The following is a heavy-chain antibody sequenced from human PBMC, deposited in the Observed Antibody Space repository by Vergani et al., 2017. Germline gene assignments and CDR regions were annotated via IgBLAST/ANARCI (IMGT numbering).Heavy chain of an antibody. V-gene: IGHV1-69*13. CDR3: ARGLYSSSPDYYYYYYMDV. Sequence: QVQLVQSGAEVKKPGASVKVSCTASGGTFSSYAISWVRQAPGQGLEWMGGIIPIFGTANYAQKFQGRVTITADESTSTAYMELSSLRSEDTAVYYCARGLYSSSPDYYYYYYMDVWGKGTTVTVSS. J-gene: IGHJ6*03. CDR2: IIPIFGTA. CDR1: GGTFSSYA. D-gene: IGHD6-6*01.